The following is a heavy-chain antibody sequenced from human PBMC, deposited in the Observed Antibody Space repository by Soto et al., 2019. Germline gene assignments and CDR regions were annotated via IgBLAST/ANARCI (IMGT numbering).Heavy chain of an antibody. CDR3: ARVPYSSSH. D-gene: IGHD6-13*01. CDR2: ISSSSMTI. Sequence: GGSLRLSCAASGFTFSSYSMNWVRQAPGKGLEWVSYISSSSMTIYYADSVKGRFTISRDNAKNSLYLQMNSLRAEDTAVYYCARVPYSSSHWGQGTMVTVSS. CDR1: GFTFSSYS. J-gene: IGHJ3*01. V-gene: IGHV3-48*01.